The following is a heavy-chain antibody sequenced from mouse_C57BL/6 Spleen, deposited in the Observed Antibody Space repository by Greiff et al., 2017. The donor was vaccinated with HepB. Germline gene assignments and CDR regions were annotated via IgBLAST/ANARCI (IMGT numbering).Heavy chain of an antibody. D-gene: IGHD1-1*01. CDR1: GFTFSDYG. J-gene: IGHJ3*01. V-gene: IGHV5-17*01. CDR3: SAYYYGSEAWFAY. Sequence: EVQLQESGGGLVKPGGSLKLSCAASGFTFSDYGMHWVRQAPEKGLEWVAYISSGSSTIYYADTVKGRFTISRDNAKNTLFLQMTSLRSEDTAMYYCSAYYYGSEAWFAYWGQGTLVTVSA. CDR2: ISSGSSTI.